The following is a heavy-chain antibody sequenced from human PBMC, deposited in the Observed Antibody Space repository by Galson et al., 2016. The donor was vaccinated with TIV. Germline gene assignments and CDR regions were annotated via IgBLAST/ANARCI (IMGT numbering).Heavy chain of an antibody. CDR2: IDPNSGAT. J-gene: IGHJ4*02. CDR3: ARGGVLRGLDF. CDR1: GYPFTDSW. Sequence: SVKVSCKASGYPFTDSWMHWVRQAPGDGLEWMGWIDPNSGATLYAQKFQVRVTMTRDTSTSTTYVELSRLTSDDTADYYCARGGVLRGLDFWGQGTLVTVSS. V-gene: IGHV1-2*02. D-gene: IGHD3-10*01.